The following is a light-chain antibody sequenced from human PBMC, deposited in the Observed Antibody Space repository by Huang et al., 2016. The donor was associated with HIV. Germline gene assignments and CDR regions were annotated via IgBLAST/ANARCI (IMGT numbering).Light chain of an antibody. CDR2: AAS. J-gene: IGKJ1*01. Sequence: IQMTQSPASLPASVGDRVTITCRASQAIRKDLAWYQPKLGEAPKLLIYAASSLQSGVPPRFSGSGSGTDFTLTISSLQPEDFATYYCLQHFNYPWTFGQGTKV. V-gene: IGKV1-6*01. CDR3: LQHFNYPWT. CDR1: QAIRKD.